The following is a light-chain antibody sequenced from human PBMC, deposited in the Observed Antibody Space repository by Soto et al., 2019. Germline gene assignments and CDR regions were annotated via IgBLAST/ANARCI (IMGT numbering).Light chain of an antibody. V-gene: IGKV3-20*01. CDR1: QSVSSSY. CDR2: GAS. Sequence: EIVLTQSPGTLSLSPGERATLSCRASQSVSSSYLAWYQQKPGQAPRLLIYGASSRATGVPDRFSGSGSETDFTLTISRLEPEDFAVYYCQQCGSVPLTFGQGTKVDIK. CDR3: QQCGSVPLT. J-gene: IGKJ1*01.